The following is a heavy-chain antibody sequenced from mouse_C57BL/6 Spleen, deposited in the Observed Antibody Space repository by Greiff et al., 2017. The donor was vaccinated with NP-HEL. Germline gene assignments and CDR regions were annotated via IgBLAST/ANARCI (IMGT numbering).Heavy chain of an antibody. J-gene: IGHJ2*01. Sequence: EVKLVESGTVLARPGASVKMSCKTSGYTFTSYWMHWVKQRPGQGLEWIGAIYPGNSDTSYNQKFKGTAKLTAVTSASTAYMELSSLTNDDSAVYYCTRKGTVVADYWGQGTTLTVSS. V-gene: IGHV1-5*01. CDR1: GYTFTSYW. CDR3: TRKGTVVADY. CDR2: IYPGNSDT. D-gene: IGHD1-1*01.